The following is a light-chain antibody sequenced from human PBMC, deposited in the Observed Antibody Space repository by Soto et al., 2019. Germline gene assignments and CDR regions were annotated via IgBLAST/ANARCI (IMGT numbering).Light chain of an antibody. V-gene: IGLV4-69*01. J-gene: IGLJ2*01. CDR3: QTCGTGIL. CDR1: SGNSSYA. CDR2: LNSDGSH. Sequence: QPVLTQSPSASASLGDSVKITCTLSSGNSSYAIAWHQQQPEKGPRYLMKLNSDGSHSKGDGIPDRFSCSSSGAERYLTISSLQSEDEADQYCQTCGTGILFGGGTKLTVL.